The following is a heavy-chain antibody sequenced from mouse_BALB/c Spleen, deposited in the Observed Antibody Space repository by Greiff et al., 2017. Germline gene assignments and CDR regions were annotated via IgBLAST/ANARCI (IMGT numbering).Heavy chain of an antibody. D-gene: IGHD3-1*01. Sequence: EVQLQQSGAELVRPGALVKLSCNASGFNITDYYMHWVKQRPEQGLEWIGLIDPENGKTIYDPKFQGKASRTADTSSNTAYLKLSSLTAEATAVYYCARGSGYRDFDYWGQGTTLTVSS. CDR2: IDPENGKT. CDR3: ARGSGYRDFDY. J-gene: IGHJ2*01. V-gene: IGHV14-1*02. CDR1: GFNITDYY.